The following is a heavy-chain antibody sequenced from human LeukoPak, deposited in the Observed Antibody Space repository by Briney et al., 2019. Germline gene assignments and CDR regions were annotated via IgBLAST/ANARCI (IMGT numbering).Heavy chain of an antibody. CDR2: IYHSGST. CDR1: GGSINSTSYY. Sequence: SETLSLTCTVSGGSINSTSYYWGWIRQPPGKGLEWIGYIYHSGSTNYNPSLKSRVTISVDTSKNQFSLKLNSVTAADTAVYYCARTSAGSLAGYYFDFWGQGTLVTVSS. D-gene: IGHD3-10*01. V-gene: IGHV4-61*05. J-gene: IGHJ4*02. CDR3: ARTSAGSLAGYYFDF.